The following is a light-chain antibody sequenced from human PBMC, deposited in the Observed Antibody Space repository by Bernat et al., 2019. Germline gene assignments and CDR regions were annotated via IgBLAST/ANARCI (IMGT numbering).Light chain of an antibody. J-gene: IGLJ1*01. CDR3: AAWEDSLNGYV. V-gene: IGLV1-44*01. CDR1: SSNIGSNT. CDR2: SNN. Sequence: QSVLTQPPSASGTPGQRVTISCSGSSSNIGSNTVNWYQQLPGTGPKLLIYSNNQRPSGVPDRFSGSKSGTSASLAIRWIQSEDEADYYCAAWEDSLNGYVFGTGTKVTVL.